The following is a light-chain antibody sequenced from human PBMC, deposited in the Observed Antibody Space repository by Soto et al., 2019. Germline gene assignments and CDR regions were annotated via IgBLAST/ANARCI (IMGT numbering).Light chain of an antibody. J-gene: IGLJ1*01. V-gene: IGLV2-14*01. Sequence: QSALTQPASVSGSPGQSITISCTGTSSDVGGYNYVSWYQQHPGKAPKLMIYEVSNRPSGVSNRFSGTKSGNTASLTIAGLQEEDDADYYCSSYTSSSPYVFGTGTKLTVL. CDR1: SSDVGGYNY. CDR3: SSYTSSSPYV. CDR2: EVS.